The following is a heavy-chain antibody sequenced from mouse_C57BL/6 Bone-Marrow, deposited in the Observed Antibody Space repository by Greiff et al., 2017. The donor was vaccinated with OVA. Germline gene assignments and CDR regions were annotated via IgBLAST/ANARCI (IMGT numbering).Heavy chain of an antibody. V-gene: IGHV3-3*01. CDR1: GFSINSDCY. J-gene: IGHJ4*01. D-gene: IGHD2-4*01. CDR2: TFYSGIT. Sequence: DVKLVESGPSLVRPSQTLSLTCTVTGFSINSDCYWIWIRQFPGNKLEYIGYTFYSGITYYNPSLESRTYITRDPSKNQFSLKLSSVTTEDTATYYCSRGLRRGGAYAMDYWGQGTSVTVSS. CDR3: SRGLRRGGAYAMDY.